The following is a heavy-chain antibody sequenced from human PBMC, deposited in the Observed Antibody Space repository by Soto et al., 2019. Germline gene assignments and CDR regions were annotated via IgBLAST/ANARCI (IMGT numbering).Heavy chain of an antibody. J-gene: IGHJ6*02. CDR3: ARDFTDSSGPTLGMGV. CDR2: IYYSGST. Sequence: SETLSLTCTVSGGSISSGGYYWSWIRQHPGKGLEWIGYIYYSGSTYYNPSLKSRVTISVDTSKDQFSLKLSSVTAADTAVYYCARDFTDSSGPTLGMGVWGQGTTVTSP. CDR1: GGSISSGGYY. D-gene: IGHD6-19*01. V-gene: IGHV4-31*03.